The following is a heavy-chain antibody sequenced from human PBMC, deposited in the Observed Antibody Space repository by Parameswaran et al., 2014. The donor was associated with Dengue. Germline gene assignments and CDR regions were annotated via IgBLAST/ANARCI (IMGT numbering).Heavy chain of an antibody. CDR2: ISAYNGNT. CDR3: ARICDGGMDV. Sequence: VRQMPGKGLEWMGWISAYNGNTNYAQKLQGRVTMTTDTSTSTAYMELRSLRSDDTAVYYCARICDGGMDVWGQGTTVTVSS. J-gene: IGHJ6*02. D-gene: IGHD2-21*02. V-gene: IGHV1-18*01.